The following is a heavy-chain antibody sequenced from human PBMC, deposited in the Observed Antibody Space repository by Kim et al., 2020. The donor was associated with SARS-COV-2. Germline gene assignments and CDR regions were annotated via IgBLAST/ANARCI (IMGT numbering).Heavy chain of an antibody. Sequence: ASVKVSCKASGYTFTGYYMHWVRQAPGQGLEWMGRINPNSGGTNYAQKFQGRVTMTRDTSISTAYMELSRLRSDDTAVYYCARGLGMPPGDLIDYWGQGTLVTVSS. CDR1: GYTFTGYY. CDR3: ARGLGMPPGDLIDY. V-gene: IGHV1-2*06. D-gene: IGHD7-27*01. J-gene: IGHJ4*02. CDR2: INPNSGGT.